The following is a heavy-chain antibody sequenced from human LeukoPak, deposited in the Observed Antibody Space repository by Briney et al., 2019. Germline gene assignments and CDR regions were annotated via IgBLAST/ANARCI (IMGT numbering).Heavy chain of an antibody. Sequence: PSETLSLACTVSGGSISSYYWSWIRQPPGKGLEWIGYIYATGSTNYNPSLKSRVTISVDTSKNQFSLNLRSVTAADTAVYYCARHGSVRSPLGPWGQGTLVTVSS. CDR2: IYATGST. V-gene: IGHV4-4*09. CDR3: ARHGSVRSPLGP. CDR1: GGSISSYY. J-gene: IGHJ5*02. D-gene: IGHD3-10*01.